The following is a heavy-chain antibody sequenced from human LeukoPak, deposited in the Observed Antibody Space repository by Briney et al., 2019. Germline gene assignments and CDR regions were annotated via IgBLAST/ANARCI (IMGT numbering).Heavy chain of an antibody. J-gene: IGHJ4*02. D-gene: IGHD6-6*01. Sequence: SETLSLTCTVSGGSISSYYWSWIRQPPGKGLEWIGYIYYSGSTNYNPSLKSRVTISVDTSKNQFSLKLSSVTAADTAVYYCARHSGSYSSSSVFPDYWGQGTLVTVSS. CDR2: IYYSGST. V-gene: IGHV4-59*08. CDR1: GGSISSYY. CDR3: ARHSGSYSSSSVFPDY.